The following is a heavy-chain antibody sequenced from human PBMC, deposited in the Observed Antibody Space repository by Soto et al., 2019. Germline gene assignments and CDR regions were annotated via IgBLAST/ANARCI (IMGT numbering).Heavy chain of an antibody. D-gene: IGHD6-19*01. CDR2: IYWDDDK. V-gene: IGHV2-5*02. CDR1: GFSLSTSGVG. CDR3: AHSSSSGWGAEYFQH. J-gene: IGHJ1*01. Sequence: QITLKESGPPLVKPTQTLTLTCTFSGFSLSTSGVGVGWIRQPPGKALEWLALIYWDDDKRYSPSLKSRLTITKDTSKNQVVLTMTNMDPVDTATYYCAHSSSSGWGAEYFQHWGQGTLVTVSS.